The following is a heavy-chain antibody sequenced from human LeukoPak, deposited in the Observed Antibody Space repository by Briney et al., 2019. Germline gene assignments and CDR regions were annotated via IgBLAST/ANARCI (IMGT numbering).Heavy chain of an antibody. CDR1: GFTFSSYA. CDR3: AKVARLGATPYYFDY. J-gene: IGHJ4*02. CDR2: INSDGSST. V-gene: IGHV3-74*01. Sequence: GGSLRLSCAASGFTFSSYAMHWARQAPGKGLVWVSRINSDGSSTSYADSVKDRFTISRDNAKNTLYLQMNSLRAEDTAVYYCAKVARLGATPYYFDYWGQGTLVTVSS. D-gene: IGHD1-26*01.